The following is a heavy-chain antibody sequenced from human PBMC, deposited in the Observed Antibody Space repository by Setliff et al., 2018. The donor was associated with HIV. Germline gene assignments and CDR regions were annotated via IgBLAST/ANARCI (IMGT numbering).Heavy chain of an antibody. CDR3: ARHGDFDTHYNSMDV. D-gene: IGHD1-20*01. J-gene: IGHJ6*02. CDR1: GDTFNKYA. CDR2: IILFLDIT. Sequence: SVKVSCKVSGDTFNKYAISWVRQAPGQGLEWMGGIILFLDITNYAPRFQDRLTIDADKFTRTVYMQLSSLRSEDTAVYYCARHGDFDTHYNSMDVWGQGTTVTVSS. V-gene: IGHV1-69*10.